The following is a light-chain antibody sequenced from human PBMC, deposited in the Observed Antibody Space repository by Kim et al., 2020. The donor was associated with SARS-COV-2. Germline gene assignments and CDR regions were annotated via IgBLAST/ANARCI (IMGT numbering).Light chain of an antibody. Sequence: SPEQTASITCSGDNVGDKYTYWYQQKPGQSPVLVIYQDIKRPAGVPERFSGSNSGNTATLTISGTQPMDEADYFCQAWDSDTTYVFGTGTKVTVL. CDR1: NVGDKY. J-gene: IGLJ1*01. CDR2: QDI. V-gene: IGLV3-1*01. CDR3: QAWDSDTTYV.